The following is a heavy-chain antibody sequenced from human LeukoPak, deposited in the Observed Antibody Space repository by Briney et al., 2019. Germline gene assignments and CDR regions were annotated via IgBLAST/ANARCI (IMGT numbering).Heavy chain of an antibody. J-gene: IGHJ4*02. V-gene: IGHV3-23*01. CDR3: AKENPVGGTNYFDH. CDR1: GSIFSTYP. CDR2: ITGSGDST. D-gene: IGHD1-26*01. Sequence: GGSLRLSCAASGSIFSTYPMSWVRQAPGKGLEWVSAITGSGDSTYYADSVKGRCTISRDNSKNTLFLQLNTLRAEDTAIYYCAKENPVGGTNYFDHWGQGTLVTVSS.